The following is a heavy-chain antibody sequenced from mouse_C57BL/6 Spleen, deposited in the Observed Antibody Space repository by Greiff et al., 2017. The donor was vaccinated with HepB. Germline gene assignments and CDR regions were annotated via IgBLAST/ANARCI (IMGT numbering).Heavy chain of an antibody. CDR2: INPNNGGT. D-gene: IGHD1-1*01. V-gene: IGHV1-22*01. Sequence: EVQLVESGPELVKPGASVKMSCKASGYTFTDYNMHWVKQSHGKSLEWIGYINPNNGGTSYNQKFKGKATLTVNKSSSTAYMELRSLTSEDSAVYYCAKALYYGSSYGYFDVWGTGTTVTVSS. CDR3: AKALYYGSSYGYFDV. CDR1: GYTFTDYN. J-gene: IGHJ1*03.